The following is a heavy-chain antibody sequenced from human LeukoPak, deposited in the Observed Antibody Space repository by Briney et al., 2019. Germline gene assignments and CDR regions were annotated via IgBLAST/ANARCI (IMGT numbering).Heavy chain of an antibody. CDR3: ASLYYYDSSGYPDYYYYGMDV. CDR1: GGSISSYY. V-gene: IGHV4-59*12. Sequence: PSETLSLTCAVSGGSISSYYWSWIRQPPGKGLEWIGYIYYSGSTNYNPSLKSRVTISVDTSKNQFSLKLSSVTAADTAVYYCASLYYYDSSGYPDYYYYGMDVWGQGTTVTVSS. D-gene: IGHD3-22*01. J-gene: IGHJ6*02. CDR2: IYYSGST.